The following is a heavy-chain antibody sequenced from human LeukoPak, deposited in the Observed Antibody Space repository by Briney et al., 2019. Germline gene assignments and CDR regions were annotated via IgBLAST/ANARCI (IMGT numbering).Heavy chain of an antibody. V-gene: IGHV3-21*01. CDR3: ARDCSTSCYAAEDFDY. CDR1: GFTFSSYS. J-gene: IGHJ4*02. Sequence: PGGSLRLSCAASGFTFSSYSMNWVRQAPGKGLEWVSSISSSSSYIYYADSVKGRFTISRDNAKNSLYLQMNSLRAEDTAVYYCARDCSTSCYAAEDFDYWGQGTLVTVSS. CDR2: ISSSSSYI. D-gene: IGHD2-2*01.